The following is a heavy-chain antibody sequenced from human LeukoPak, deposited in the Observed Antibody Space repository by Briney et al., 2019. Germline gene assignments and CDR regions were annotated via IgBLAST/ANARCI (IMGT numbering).Heavy chain of an antibody. D-gene: IGHD3-10*01. V-gene: IGHV3-48*03. J-gene: IGHJ3*01. CDR2: ISSSGSTI. CDR3: ARDNYGSGSYYLKPDAFDV. CDR1: GFTFSNYE. Sequence: EGSLRLSCAASGFTFSNYEMNWVRQAPGKGLEWLSYISSSGSTIYYADSVKGRFTISRDNAKNSLYLQVNSLRAEDTAVYYCARDNYGSGSYYLKPDAFDVWGQGTMVTVSS.